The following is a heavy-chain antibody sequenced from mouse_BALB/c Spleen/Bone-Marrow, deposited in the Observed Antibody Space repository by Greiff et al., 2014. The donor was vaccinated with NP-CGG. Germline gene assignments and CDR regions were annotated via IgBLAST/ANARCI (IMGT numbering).Heavy chain of an antibody. CDR2: IYPYNGGT. J-gene: IGHJ3*01. CDR1: GYTFTDYN. Sequence: EVQLVESGPELVEPGASVKISCKASGYTFTDYNMHWVKQSHGKSLEWIGYIYPYNGGTVYKQKFKSKATLTVDNSSSTANMELRSLTSEDSAVYYCARGAAYGYYLGLAYWGQGTLVTVSA. V-gene: IGHV1S29*02. D-gene: IGHD2-3*01. CDR3: ARGAAYGYYLGLAY.